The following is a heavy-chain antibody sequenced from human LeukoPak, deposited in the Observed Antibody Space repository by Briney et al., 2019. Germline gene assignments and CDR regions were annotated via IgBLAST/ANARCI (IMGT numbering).Heavy chain of an antibody. Sequence: SQTLSLTCSVSGASMNSGDDDHYWTWIRQSPGKGLEWIGEINHSGNTKYNPSLKSRVTILVDTSKNQFSLTLNSVTAADTAVYYCARAYSLSVRRFEDWAQGTLVTVSS. CDR3: ARAYSLSVRRFED. D-gene: IGHD2-21*01. J-gene: IGHJ4*02. V-gene: IGHV4-30-2*06. CDR1: GASMNSGDDDHY. CDR2: INHSGNT.